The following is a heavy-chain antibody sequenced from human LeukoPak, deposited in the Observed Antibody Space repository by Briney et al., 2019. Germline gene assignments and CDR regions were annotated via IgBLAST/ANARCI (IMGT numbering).Heavy chain of an antibody. V-gene: IGHV1-46*01. CDR2: ISPSGAST. Sequence: ASVKLSCKASGYTFTSYYMHGVRQSPGQGLKWMGIISPSGASTTYAQNFQGRVTMTRDMSTSTVYMELSSLKSEDTAVYYCARGSYRSPRDAFDIWGQGTMVTVSS. J-gene: IGHJ3*02. CDR3: ARGSYRSPRDAFDI. D-gene: IGHD3-16*02. CDR1: GYTFTSYY.